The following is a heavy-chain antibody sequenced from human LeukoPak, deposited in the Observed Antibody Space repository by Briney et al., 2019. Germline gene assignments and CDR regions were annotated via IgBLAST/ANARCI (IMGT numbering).Heavy chain of an antibody. Sequence: GGSLRLSCAASGFTFSNNAMSWVRQAPGRGLEWVSATSTSGGSAYYADSVKGRFTISRDNSKNTLYLQMDSLRADDTAVYYCARYSGSYYYPPAWDLWGQGTLVTVSS. CDR1: GFTFSNNA. J-gene: IGHJ4*02. CDR3: ARYSGSYYYPPAWDL. D-gene: IGHD1-26*01. CDR2: TSTSGGSA. V-gene: IGHV3-23*01.